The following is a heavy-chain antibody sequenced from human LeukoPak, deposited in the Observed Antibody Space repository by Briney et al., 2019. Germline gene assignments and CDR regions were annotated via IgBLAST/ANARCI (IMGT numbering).Heavy chain of an antibody. V-gene: IGHV3-21*01. D-gene: IGHD6-19*01. CDR3: ARGPVAVAAYNWFDP. CDR2: ISSSSSYI. CDR1: GFTFRSYS. Sequence: GGSLRLSCAASGFTFRSYSMNWVRQAPGKGLEWVSSISSSSSYIYYADSVKGRFTISRDNAKNSLYLQMNSLRAEDTAVYYCARGPVAVAAYNWFDPWGQGTLVTVSS. J-gene: IGHJ5*02.